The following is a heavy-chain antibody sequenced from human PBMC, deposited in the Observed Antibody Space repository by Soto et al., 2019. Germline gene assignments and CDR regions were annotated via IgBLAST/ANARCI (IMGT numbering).Heavy chain of an antibody. V-gene: IGHV3-30*18. Sequence: PGGSLRLSCAASGFTFSSYGMHWVRQAPGKGLEWVAVISYDGSNKYYADSVNGRFTISRDNSKNTLYLQMNSLRAEDTAVYYCAKDTRPYGSGSHYNRDYWGQGTLVTVSS. CDR3: AKDTRPYGSGSHYNRDY. D-gene: IGHD3-10*01. CDR2: ISYDGSNK. J-gene: IGHJ4*02. CDR1: GFTFSSYG.